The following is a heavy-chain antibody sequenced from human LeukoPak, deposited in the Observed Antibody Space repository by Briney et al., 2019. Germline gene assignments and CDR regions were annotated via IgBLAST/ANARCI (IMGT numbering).Heavy chain of an antibody. D-gene: IGHD4-17*01. J-gene: IGHJ4*02. CDR1: GGTFSSYT. Sequence: GSSVKVSCKASGGTFSSYTINRVRQAPGQGLEWMGRIIPIFGTANYAQKFQGRVTITTDESTSTAYMELSSLRSEDTAVYYCASRYVNTVTNEEGGYWGQGTLVTVSS. V-gene: IGHV1-69*05. CDR2: IIPIFGTA. CDR3: ASRYVNTVTNEEGGY.